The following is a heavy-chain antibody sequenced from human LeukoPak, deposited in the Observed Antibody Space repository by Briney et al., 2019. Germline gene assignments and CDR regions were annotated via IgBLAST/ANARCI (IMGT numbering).Heavy chain of an antibody. V-gene: IGHV3-30*18. CDR3: AKEYDFWSGYSTWYFDY. CDR1: GFTFSSYG. D-gene: IGHD3-3*01. Sequence: GGSLRLSCAASGFTFSSYGMHWVRQAPGKGLEWVAVISYDGSNKYYADSVKGRFTISRDNSKNSLYLQMNSLRTEDTALYCCAKEYDFWSGYSTWYFDYWGQGTLVTVSS. CDR2: ISYDGSNK. J-gene: IGHJ4*02.